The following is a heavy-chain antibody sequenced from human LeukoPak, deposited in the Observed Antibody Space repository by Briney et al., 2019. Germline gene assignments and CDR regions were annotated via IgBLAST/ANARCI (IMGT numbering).Heavy chain of an antibody. CDR1: GYTFTGYY. CDR3: ARMDIVVVPADY. V-gene: IGHV1-2*06. D-gene: IGHD2-2*03. CDR2: INPNSGGT. J-gene: IGHJ4*02. Sequence: ASVKVSRKASGYTFTGYYMHWVRQAPGQGLEWMGRINPNSGGTNYAQKFQGRVTMTRDTSISTAYMELSRLRSDDTAVYYCARMDIVVVPADYWGQGTLVTVSS.